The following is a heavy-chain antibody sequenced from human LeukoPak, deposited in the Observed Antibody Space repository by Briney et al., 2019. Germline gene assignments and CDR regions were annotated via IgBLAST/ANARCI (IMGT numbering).Heavy chain of an antibody. D-gene: IGHD6-13*01. CDR2: IKQDGSEK. CDR3: ARARSGYSSSWYRGNYYYGIDV. Sequence: GGSLRLSCTASGFAFSSYAMSWVRQAPGKGLEWVANIKQDGSEKYYVDSVKGRFTISRDNAKNSLYLQMNSLRAEDTAVYYCARARSGYSSSWYRGNYYYGIDVWGQGTTVTVSS. J-gene: IGHJ6*02. V-gene: IGHV3-7*03. CDR1: GFAFSSYA.